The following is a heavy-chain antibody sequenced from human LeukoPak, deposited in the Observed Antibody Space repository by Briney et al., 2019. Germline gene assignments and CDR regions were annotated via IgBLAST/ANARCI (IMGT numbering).Heavy chain of an antibody. CDR1: GGTFSSYA. V-gene: IGHV1-69*04. J-gene: IGHJ4*02. Sequence: SVKVSCKASGGTFSSYAISWVRQAPGQGLEWMGRIIPILGIANYAQKFQGRVTITADESTSTAYMELSSLKSEDTAVYYCARGYAFDYWGQGTLVTVSS. D-gene: IGHD3-16*01. CDR3: ARGYAFDY. CDR2: IIPILGIA.